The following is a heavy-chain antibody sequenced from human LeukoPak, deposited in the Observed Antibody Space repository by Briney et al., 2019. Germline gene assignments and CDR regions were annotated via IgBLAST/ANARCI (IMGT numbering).Heavy chain of an antibody. D-gene: IGHD5-18*01. CDR2: IRYDGSNK. CDR1: GFTFSSYG. V-gene: IGHV3-30*02. J-gene: IGHJ4*02. CDR3: AKDLVPSTATPLSGFDY. Sequence: GGSLRLSCAASGFTFSSYGMHWVRQAPGKGLEWVAFIRYDGSNKYYADSVKGRFTISRDNSKNTLYLQMNSLRAEDTAVYYCAKDLVPSTATPLSGFDYWGQGTLVTVSS.